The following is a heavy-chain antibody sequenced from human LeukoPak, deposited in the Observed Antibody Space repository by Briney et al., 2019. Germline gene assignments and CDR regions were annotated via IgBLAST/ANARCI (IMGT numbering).Heavy chain of an antibody. D-gene: IGHD5-12*01. CDR3: ARDRGYSGYDSWFDP. Sequence: ASVKVSCKASGYTFTSYGISWVRQAPGQGLEWMGWISAYNGNTNYAQKLQGRVTMTTDTSTSTACMELRSLRSDDTAVYYCARDRGYSGYDSWFDPWGQGTLVTVSS. V-gene: IGHV1-18*01. CDR1: GYTFTSYG. CDR2: ISAYNGNT. J-gene: IGHJ5*02.